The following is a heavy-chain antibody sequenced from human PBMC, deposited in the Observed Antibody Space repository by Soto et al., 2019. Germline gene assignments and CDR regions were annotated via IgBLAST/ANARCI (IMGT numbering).Heavy chain of an antibody. J-gene: IGHJ3*02. CDR2: IIPILGIA. CDR3: TIGSWSGEVFDI. D-gene: IGHD2-21*01. V-gene: IGHV1-69*02. Sequence: QVQLVQSGAEVKKPGSSVKVSCKASGGTFSTYSMFWVRQAPGQGLEWMGRIIPILGIANYAQKFQGRVTITADKSTSTAYMALSSLRSEVTALYYCTIGSWSGEVFDIWGQGTMVTVSS. CDR1: GGTFSTYS.